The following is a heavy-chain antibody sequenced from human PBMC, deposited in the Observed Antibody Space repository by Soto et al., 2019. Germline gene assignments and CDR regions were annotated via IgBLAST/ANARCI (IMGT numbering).Heavy chain of an antibody. CDR1: GGTFSTSG. V-gene: IGHV1-69*01. Sequence: QVQLVQSGAEVKKPGSSVKVSCKASGGTFSTSGINWVRQAPGQGLAWMGGIIPIFGTANYAQKFQGRVTITADESTSTAYMELSSLKSEDTAVYFCARERRGSYCSSTSCFFDYWGQGTLVTVSS. CDR3: ARERRGSYCSSTSCFFDY. CDR2: IIPIFGTA. D-gene: IGHD2-2*01. J-gene: IGHJ4*02.